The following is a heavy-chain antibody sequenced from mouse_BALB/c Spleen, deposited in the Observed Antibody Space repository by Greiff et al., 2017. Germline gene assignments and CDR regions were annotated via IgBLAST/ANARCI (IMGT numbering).Heavy chain of an antibody. CDR3: ARAYYGTGMDY. CDR1: GFTFTDYY. V-gene: IGHV7-3*02. J-gene: IGHJ4*01. Sequence: EVKVVESGGGLVQPGGSLRLSCATSGFTFTDYYMSWVRQPPGKALEWLGFIRNKANGYTTEYSASVKGRFTISRDNSQSILYLQMNTLRAEDSATYYCARAYYGTGMDYWGQGTSVTVSS. D-gene: IGHD1-1*01. CDR2: IRNKANGYTT.